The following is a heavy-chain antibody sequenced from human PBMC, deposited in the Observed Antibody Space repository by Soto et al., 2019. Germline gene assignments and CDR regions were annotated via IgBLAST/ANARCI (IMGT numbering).Heavy chain of an antibody. D-gene: IGHD3-22*01. CDR2: ISSSSSTI. Sequence: EVQLVESGGGLVQPGGSLRLSCAASGFTFSSYSMNWVRQAPGKGLEWVSYISSSSSTIYYADSGKGRFTSSRANAKNSLYLKMNSLRAEDTAVYYCARGAYYYDSSGLSYWGQGTLVTVSS. J-gene: IGHJ4*02. CDR3: ARGAYYYDSSGLSY. CDR1: GFTFSSYS. V-gene: IGHV3-48*01.